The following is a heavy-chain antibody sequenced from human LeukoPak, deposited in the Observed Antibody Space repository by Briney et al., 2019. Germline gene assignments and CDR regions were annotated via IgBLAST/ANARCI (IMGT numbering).Heavy chain of an antibody. CDR2: IIPIFGTA. CDR1: GGTFSSYA. D-gene: IGHD6-13*01. Sequence: SVKVSCKASGGTFSSYAISWVRQASGQGLEWMGGIIPIFGTANYAQKFQGRVTITADESTSTAYMELSSLRSEDTAVYYCAREIAAAGTPSGFDYWGQGTLVTVSS. CDR3: AREIAAAGTPSGFDY. V-gene: IGHV1-69*13. J-gene: IGHJ4*02.